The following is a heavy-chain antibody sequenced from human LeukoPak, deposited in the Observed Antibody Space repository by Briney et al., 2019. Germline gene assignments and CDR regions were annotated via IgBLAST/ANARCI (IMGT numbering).Heavy chain of an antibody. V-gene: IGHV3-30*01. CDR2: ISYDGSNK. J-gene: IGHJ5*02. CDR1: GFTFSSYA. D-gene: IGHD2-2*01. Sequence: GGSLRLSCAASGFTFSSYAMHWVRQAPGKGLEWVAVISYDGSNKYYAGSVKGRFTISRDNSKNTLYLQMKSLRAEDTAVYYCARDYSEWYQLLVLGWWFDPWVQGSLVTVSS. CDR3: ARDYSEWYQLLVLGWWFDP.